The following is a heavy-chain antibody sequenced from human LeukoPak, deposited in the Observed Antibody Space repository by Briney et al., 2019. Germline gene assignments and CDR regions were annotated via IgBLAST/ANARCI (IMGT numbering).Heavy chain of an antibody. J-gene: IGHJ6*02. CDR2: IWYDGSNK. Sequence: PGGSLRLSCLASGFTFSRNGMHWVRQAPGKGLEWVAVIWYDGSNKYYADSVKGRFTISRDNSKNTLYLQMNSPRAEDTAVYYCASGRLNYFYAMDIWGQGTTVTVSS. CDR3: ASGRLNYFYAMDI. CDR1: GFTFSRNG. V-gene: IGHV3-33*01.